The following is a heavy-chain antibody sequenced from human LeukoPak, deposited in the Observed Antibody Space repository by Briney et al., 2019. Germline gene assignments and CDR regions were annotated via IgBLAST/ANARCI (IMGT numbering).Heavy chain of an antibody. D-gene: IGHD2-2*01. V-gene: IGHV1-69*04. Sequence: SVKVSCKASGGTFSSYAISWVRQAPGQGLEWMGRIIPILGIANYAQKFQGRVTITADKSTSTAYMELSSLRSEDTAVYYCAREVVPAARSDYWGQGTLVTVSS. J-gene: IGHJ4*02. CDR2: IIPILGIA. CDR3: AREVVPAARSDY. CDR1: GGTFSSYA.